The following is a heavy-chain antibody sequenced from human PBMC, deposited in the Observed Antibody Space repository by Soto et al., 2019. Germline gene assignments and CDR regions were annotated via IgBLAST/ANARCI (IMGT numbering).Heavy chain of an antibody. Sequence: QVQLQESGPGLVEPSQTLSLTCTVSGGSISGEGYYWSWIRQYSGRGLEWIGYIHDSGSTYSNPYLKSRVTISVDTSKTQFFLKLTSVTAADTAVYYCARAWTATAGWANWFDRWGQGTLVTVAS. D-gene: IGHD6-13*01. V-gene: IGHV4-31*03. CDR2: IHDSGST. CDR1: GGSISGEGYY. J-gene: IGHJ5*02. CDR3: ARAWTATAGWANWFDR.